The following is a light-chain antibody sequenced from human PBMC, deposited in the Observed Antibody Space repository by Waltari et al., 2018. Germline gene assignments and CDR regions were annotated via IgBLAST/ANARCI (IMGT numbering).Light chain of an antibody. V-gene: IGLV1-47*01. CDR2: KDY. J-gene: IGLJ3*02. CDR1: STTITNY. CDR3: ATWDDSLNGWV. Sequence: QSVLTQPPSASGAPGQEVSISCSGGSTTITNYVFWYQQFPGTAPKLIGYKDYERPPGVPDRFSASKSGTSASLAISGLRSDDEADYYCATWDDSLNGWVFGGGTKLTVL.